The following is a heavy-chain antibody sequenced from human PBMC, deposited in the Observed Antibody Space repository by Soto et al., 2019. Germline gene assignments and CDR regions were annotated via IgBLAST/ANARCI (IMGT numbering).Heavy chain of an antibody. CDR1: GFTFSSYA. Sequence: QVQLVESGGGVVQPGRSLRLSCAASGFTFSSYAMHWVRQAPGKGLEWVAVISYDGSNKYCADSVKGRFTISRDNSKNTLYLQMNSLRAEDTAVYYCARTPWSGYFAPRLSPFDYWGQGTLVTVSS. J-gene: IGHJ4*02. V-gene: IGHV3-30-3*01. D-gene: IGHD3-3*01. CDR3: ARTPWSGYFAPRLSPFDY. CDR2: ISYDGSNK.